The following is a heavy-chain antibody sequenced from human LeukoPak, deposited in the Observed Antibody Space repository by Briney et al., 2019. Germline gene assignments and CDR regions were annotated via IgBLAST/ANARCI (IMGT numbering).Heavy chain of an antibody. V-gene: IGHV3-48*03. CDR3: ARLPRIEVPY. CDR2: ISSSGSTI. CDR1: GFTFSSYE. D-gene: IGHD6-19*01. Sequence: GGSLRLSCAASGFTFSSYEMNWIRQAPGKGLEWVSYISSSGSTIYYADSVKGRFTISRDSAKNSLYLQMNSLRAEDTAVYHCARLPRIEVPYWGQGTLVTVSS. J-gene: IGHJ4*02.